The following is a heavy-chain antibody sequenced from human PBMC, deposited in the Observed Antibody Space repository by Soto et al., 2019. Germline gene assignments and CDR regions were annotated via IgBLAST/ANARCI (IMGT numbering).Heavy chain of an antibody. Sequence: EVQLGETGGGLIQPGGSLSLSCAASGLAVTRNYMCWVRQATGKGLEWVSIVYSSGTTYYADSVKGRVTFSRDKSKNTIYFQMRNLRDEDTVVYYGARVYTYDYDYSMDVWGQGTTVTVSS. CDR3: ARVYTYDYDYSMDV. D-gene: IGHD1-20*01. CDR2: VYSSGTT. V-gene: IGHV3-53*02. CDR1: GLAVTRNY. J-gene: IGHJ6*02.